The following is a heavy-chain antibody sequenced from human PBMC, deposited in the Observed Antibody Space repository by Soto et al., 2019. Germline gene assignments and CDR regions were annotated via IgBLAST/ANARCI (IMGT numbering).Heavy chain of an antibody. D-gene: IGHD3-16*02. CDR2: IHPGDTDT. J-gene: IGHJ6*02. Sequence: GESLKISCTWAGYIFTDYLIGWVRQLPGKGLEWMGIIHPGDTDTRDSPSLQGHVTITVDKSTSTSYLQWNTLKAADTAKYYWARHIGNFRYYCYAMVVWGQGTTVTVSS. V-gene: IGHV5-51*01. CDR3: ARHIGNFRYYCYAMVV. CDR1: GYIFTDYL.